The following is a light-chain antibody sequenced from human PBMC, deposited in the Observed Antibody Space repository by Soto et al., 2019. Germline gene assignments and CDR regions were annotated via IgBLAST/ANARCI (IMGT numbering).Light chain of an antibody. CDR3: QKYDSAPWT. CDR1: QGISSY. CDR2: DAS. J-gene: IGKJ1*01. V-gene: IGKV1-27*01. Sequence: DIQMTQSPSSLSASVRDRVTITCGASQGISSYLAWYQQKPGKVPKLLIYDASTLQSGVPSRFSGSGSGTDFTLTISSLQPEDVATYYCQKYDSAPWTFGQGTKVEIK.